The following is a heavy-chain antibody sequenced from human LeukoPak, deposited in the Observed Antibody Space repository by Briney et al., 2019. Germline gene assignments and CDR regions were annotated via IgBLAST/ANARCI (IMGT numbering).Heavy chain of an antibody. CDR2: IIPIFGTA. Sequence: ASVKVSCKASGGTFGSYAISWVRQAPGQGLEWMGGIIPIFGTANYAQKFQGRVTITTDESTSTAYMELSSLRSEDTAVYYCARVSDTAMAQYYYYMDVWGKGTTVTVSS. V-gene: IGHV1-69*05. J-gene: IGHJ6*03. CDR1: GGTFGSYA. CDR3: ARVSDTAMAQYYYYMDV. D-gene: IGHD5-18*01.